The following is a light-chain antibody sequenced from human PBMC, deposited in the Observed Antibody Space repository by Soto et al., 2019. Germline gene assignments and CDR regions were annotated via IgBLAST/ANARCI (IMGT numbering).Light chain of an antibody. Sequence: QSVLTQPPSASGSPGQSVTISCTGSSSDVGSYHYVSWYQQHPGKAPKLMIYEVSKRPSGVPDRFSGSKSGNTASLTVSGLQAEDEADYYCSSYAGSILFGTGTKLTVL. J-gene: IGLJ1*01. CDR1: SSDVGSYHY. CDR2: EVS. CDR3: SSYAGSIL. V-gene: IGLV2-8*01.